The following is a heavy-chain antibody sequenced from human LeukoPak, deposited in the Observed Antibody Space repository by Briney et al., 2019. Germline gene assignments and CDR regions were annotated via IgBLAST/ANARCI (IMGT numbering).Heavy chain of an antibody. CDR2: ISAYNGNT. CDR1: GYTFTSYG. Sequence: ASVKVSCKASGYTFTSYGISWVRQAPGQGLEWMGWISAYNGNTNYAQKLQGGVTMTTDTSTSTAYMELRSLRSDDTAVYYCARGSYDYVWGSYRYNHNNLDYWGQGTLVTVSS. D-gene: IGHD3-16*02. CDR3: ARGSYDYVWGSYRYNHNNLDY. J-gene: IGHJ4*02. V-gene: IGHV1-18*01.